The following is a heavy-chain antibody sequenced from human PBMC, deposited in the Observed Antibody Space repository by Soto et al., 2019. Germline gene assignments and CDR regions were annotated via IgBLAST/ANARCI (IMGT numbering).Heavy chain of an antibody. CDR2: SHSSGTF. V-gene: IGHV4-4*07. Sequence: PDTLSLTCTVSNGSISGSDWCWVRQPAGKRLDWIGRSHSSGTFNYNPSPKSRVSVSVNTPKNQVSLKRSSVTAAGTGVYFCVKDNKVSKGYGTDAWGQGTTVTV. CDR1: NGSISGSD. CDR3: VKDNKVSKGYGTDA. J-gene: IGHJ6*02.